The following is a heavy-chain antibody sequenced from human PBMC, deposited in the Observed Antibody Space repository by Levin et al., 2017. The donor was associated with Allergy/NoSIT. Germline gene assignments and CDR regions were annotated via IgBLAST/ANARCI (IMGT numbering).Heavy chain of an antibody. D-gene: IGHD3-9*01. Sequence: SQTLSLTCTVSGGSIRSSISYWGWIRQAPGKGLEWIGSIYNSGSTYYNPSLKSRVTTSVDTSKNQFSLKLSSVTAADTAVYDCARQCYDILTGYYNFDYWGQGTLVTVSS. CDR3: ARQCYDILTGYYNFDY. V-gene: IGHV4-39*01. CDR2: IYNSGST. CDR1: GGSIRSSISY. J-gene: IGHJ4*02.